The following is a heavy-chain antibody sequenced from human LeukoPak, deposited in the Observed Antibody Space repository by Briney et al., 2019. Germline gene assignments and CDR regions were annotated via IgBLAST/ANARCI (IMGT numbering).Heavy chain of an antibody. D-gene: IGHD5-12*01. Sequence: ASVKVSCKASGYTFTSYAMHWVRQAPGQRLEWMGWINAGNGNTKYSQKFQGRVTITRDTSASTAYMELSSLRSEDTAVYYCARDSVTTTRYFDYWGQGTLVTVSS. V-gene: IGHV1-3*01. CDR1: GYTFTSYA. CDR3: ARDSVTTTRYFDY. J-gene: IGHJ4*02. CDR2: INAGNGNT.